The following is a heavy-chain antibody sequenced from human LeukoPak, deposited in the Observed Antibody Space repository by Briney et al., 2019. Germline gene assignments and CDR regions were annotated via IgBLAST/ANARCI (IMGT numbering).Heavy chain of an antibody. J-gene: IGHJ4*02. V-gene: IGHV3-21*01. CDR2: ISSSSSYI. CDR1: GFTFSSYA. CDR3: ASNIVVVTAY. D-gene: IGHD2-21*02. Sequence: PGRSLRLSCAASGFTFSSYAMHWVRQAPGKGLEWVSSISSSSSYINYADSVKGRFTISRDNAKNSLFLQMNSLRAEDTAVYYCASNIVVVTAYWGQGTLVTVSS.